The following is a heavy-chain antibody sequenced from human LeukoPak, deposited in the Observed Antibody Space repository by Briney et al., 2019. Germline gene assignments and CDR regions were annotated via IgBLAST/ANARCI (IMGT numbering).Heavy chain of an antibody. V-gene: IGHV3-7*01. CDR2: IKEDGSEK. J-gene: IGHJ6*04. CDR1: GFTFSSNW. Sequence: AGGSLRLSCAASGFTFSSNWMSWVRQAPGKGLEWVANIKEDGSEKYYVESVKGRFTISRDNAKNSLYLQMDSLRAEDTAVYYCARGPVWGKGTTVTVSS. CDR3: ARGPV.